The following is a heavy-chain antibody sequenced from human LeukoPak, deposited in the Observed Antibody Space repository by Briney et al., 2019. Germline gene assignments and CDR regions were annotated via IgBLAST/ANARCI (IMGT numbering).Heavy chain of an antibody. CDR1: GFTFSSYD. V-gene: IGHV3-13*01. J-gene: IGHJ4*02. CDR3: ARYVSGDYYDY. D-gene: IGHD3-3*01. CDR2: IGTAGDT. Sequence: GGSLRLSCAASGFTFSSYDMYWVRQATGKGLEWASAIGTAGDTYYPGSVKGRFTISRENAKNSLYLQMNSLRAGDTAVYYCARYVSGDYYDYWGQGTLVTVSS.